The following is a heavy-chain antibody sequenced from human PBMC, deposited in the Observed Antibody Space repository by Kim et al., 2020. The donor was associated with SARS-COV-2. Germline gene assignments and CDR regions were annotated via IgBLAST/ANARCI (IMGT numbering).Heavy chain of an antibody. J-gene: IGHJ5*02. CDR2: SNGGST. CDR3: VKTTS. Sequence: SNGGSTYYADSVKGRFTISRDNSKNTLYLQMSSLRAEDTAVYYCVKTTSWGQGTLVTVSS. D-gene: IGHD1-1*01. V-gene: IGHV3-64D*06.